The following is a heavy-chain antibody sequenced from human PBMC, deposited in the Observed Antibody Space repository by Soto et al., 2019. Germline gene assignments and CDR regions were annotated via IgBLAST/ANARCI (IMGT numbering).Heavy chain of an antibody. D-gene: IGHD3-10*01. CDR1: GFTFSNSA. Sequence: PGGSLRLSCAASGFTFSNSAMSWVRQAPGEGLEWVSAIISSGRTYYADSVKGRFTISRDNSKNTLYLQMDSLRAEDTAVYYCAKDERITPRGNWFDPWGQGTLVTVSS. J-gene: IGHJ5*02. CDR2: IISSGRT. CDR3: AKDERITPRGNWFDP. V-gene: IGHV3-23*01.